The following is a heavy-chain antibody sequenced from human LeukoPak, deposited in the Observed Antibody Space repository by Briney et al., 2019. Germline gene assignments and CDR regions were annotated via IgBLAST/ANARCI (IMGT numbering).Heavy chain of an antibody. D-gene: IGHD4-4*01. J-gene: IGHJ6*02. CDR2: IYYSGST. CDR1: GGSISSGGYY. Sequence: SQTLSLTCTVSGGSISSGGYYWSWIRQHPGKGLEWIGYIYYSGSTYYNPSLKSRVTISVDTSKNQFSLKLSSVTAADTAVYYCARDRLQDYYYYGMDVWGQGTTVTVSS. V-gene: IGHV4-31*03. CDR3: ARDRLQDYYYYGMDV.